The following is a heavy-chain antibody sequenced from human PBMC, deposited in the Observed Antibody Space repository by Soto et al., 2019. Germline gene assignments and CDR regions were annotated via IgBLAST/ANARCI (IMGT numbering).Heavy chain of an antibody. CDR2: IYYSGST. V-gene: IGHV4-39*01. D-gene: IGHD3-10*01. Sequence: SETLSLTCTVSGGSISSSSYYWGWIRQPPGKGLEWIGSIYYSGSTYYNPSLKSRVTISVDTSKNQFSLKLSSVTAADTAVYYCAGSGGNNWFDPWGQGTLVTVSS. CDR1: GGSISSSSYY. CDR3: AGSGGNNWFDP. J-gene: IGHJ5*02.